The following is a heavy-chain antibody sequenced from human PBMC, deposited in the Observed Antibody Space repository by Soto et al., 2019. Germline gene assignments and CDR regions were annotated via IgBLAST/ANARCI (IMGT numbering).Heavy chain of an antibody. CDR1: EFNFKKFA. J-gene: IGHJ4*02. CDR2: ISCCGGST. Sequence: EVQLLESGGGVVQPGGSLRLSCVASEFNFKKFAMAWVRQAPGEGLEWVSGISCCGGSTSYADSVKGRFSIARDDSKKTLSLQMNSLRVEDTAQYYCAKADGEQWLVPHLDNWGQGTLVTVS. D-gene: IGHD6-19*01. CDR3: AKADGEQWLVPHLDN. V-gene: IGHV3-23*01.